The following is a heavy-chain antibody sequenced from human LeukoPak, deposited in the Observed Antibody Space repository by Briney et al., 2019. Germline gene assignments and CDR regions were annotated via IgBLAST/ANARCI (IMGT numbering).Heavy chain of an antibody. CDR2: LDLNSGRI. D-gene: IGHD2-15*01. J-gene: IGHJ6*02. CDR1: GFTSQNYA. Sequence: GWSLRLSCAVSGFTSQNYAIHWVRQGPGKGLEWVSGLDLNSGRIDYADSVKGRFTLPRDNAKNSLYLQMNSLRAEDTALYYCTKDLTPGGADVWGQGTTVTVSS. CDR3: TKDLTPGGADV. V-gene: IGHV3-9*02.